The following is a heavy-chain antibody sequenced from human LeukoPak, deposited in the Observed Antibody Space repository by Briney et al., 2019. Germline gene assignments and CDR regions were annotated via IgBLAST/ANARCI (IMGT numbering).Heavy chain of an antibody. CDR3: ARVAGNCGGDCYRLLY. Sequence: ASVKVSCKASGYTFTSYDINWVRQATGQGLEWLGWMYPNSGNTGYAQKFQGRVTMTRNTSISTAYMELSNLRSEDTAVYYCARVAGNCGGDCYRLLYWGQGTLVTVSS. CDR1: GYTFTSYD. V-gene: IGHV1-8*01. D-gene: IGHD2-21*01. J-gene: IGHJ4*02. CDR2: MYPNSGNT.